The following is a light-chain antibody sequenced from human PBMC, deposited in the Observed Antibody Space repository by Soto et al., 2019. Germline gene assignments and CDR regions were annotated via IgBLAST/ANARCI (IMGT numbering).Light chain of an antibody. CDR2: GAS. J-gene: IGKJ4*01. Sequence: EIVITQSPATLSVSPGEGATLSCRASQGIGNTLAWYQQKPGQTPRLLIFGASIRATGVPARFSGSGSGTDVTLTINSRQSEDFAVYYCQHYVNWPLTFGGGTKVESK. CDR3: QHYVNWPLT. CDR1: QGIGNT. V-gene: IGKV3-15*01.